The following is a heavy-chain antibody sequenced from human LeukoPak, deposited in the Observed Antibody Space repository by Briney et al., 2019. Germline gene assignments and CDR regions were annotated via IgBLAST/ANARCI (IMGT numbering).Heavy chain of an antibody. CDR2: ISGSGGST. CDR3: ANTQTYYDFWSGQGYFFDY. V-gene: IGHV3-23*01. D-gene: IGHD3-3*01. J-gene: IGHJ4*02. CDR1: GFTFSSYA. Sequence: GGSLRLSCAASGFTFSSYAMSWVRQAPGEGLEWVSAISGSGGSTYYADSVKGRFTISRDNSKNTLYLQMNSLRAEDTAVYYCANTQTYYDFWSGQGYFFDYWGQGTLVTVSS.